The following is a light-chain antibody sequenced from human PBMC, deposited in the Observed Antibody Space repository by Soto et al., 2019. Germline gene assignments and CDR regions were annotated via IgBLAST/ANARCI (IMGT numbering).Light chain of an antibody. CDR2: EVS. V-gene: IGLV2-8*01. J-gene: IGLJ2*01. CDR1: SSDIGGYNF. Sequence: QSVLTQPSSASGSPGQSVTISCTGTSSDIGGYNFVSWYQQHPGKAPKVMIHEVSKRPSGVPDRFSGSKSGNTASLTVSGLQAEDEADYYCSSYAGSNNLFGGGTKLTVL. CDR3: SSYAGSNNL.